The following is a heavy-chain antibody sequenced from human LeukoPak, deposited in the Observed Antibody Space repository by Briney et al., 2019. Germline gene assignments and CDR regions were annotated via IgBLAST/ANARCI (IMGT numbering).Heavy chain of an antibody. CDR2: IWYDGSNK. Sequence: GGSLRLSCAASGFTFSSYGMHWVRQAPGKGLEWVAVIWYDGSNKYYADSVKGRFTISRDNPKNTVYLQMNSLRAEDTAVYYCARAHYGIYAMDVWGQGTTVTVSS. CDR1: GFTFSSYG. J-gene: IGHJ6*02. D-gene: IGHD3-9*01. CDR3: ARAHYGIYAMDV. V-gene: IGHV3-33*01.